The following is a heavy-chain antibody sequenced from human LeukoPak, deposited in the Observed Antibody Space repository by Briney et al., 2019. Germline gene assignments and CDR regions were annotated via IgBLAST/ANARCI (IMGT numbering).Heavy chain of an antibody. D-gene: IGHD6-13*01. V-gene: IGHV3-30*04. CDR3: ARDGAYSSSWLYFDY. CDR2: VSYDGSNK. Sequence: GGSLRLSCAASGLTFSSYVMHWVREAPGKGLGWVAVVSYDGSNKYYADSVKGRFTISRDNSKSTLYLQMNSLRAEDTAVYYCARDGAYSSSWLYFDYWGQGTLVTVSS. J-gene: IGHJ4*02. CDR1: GLTFSSYV.